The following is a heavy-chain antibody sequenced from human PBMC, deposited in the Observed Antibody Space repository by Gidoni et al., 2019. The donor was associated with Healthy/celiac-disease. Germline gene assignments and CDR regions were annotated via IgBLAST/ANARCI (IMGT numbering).Heavy chain of an antibody. CDR3: AKVEGGGAYDSSGYAGQSFDY. V-gene: IGHV3-23*01. D-gene: IGHD3-22*01. Sequence: EVQLLESGGGLVQPGGSLRLSCAASGFPFRSYSISWVRQAPGKGLEGVSAISGSGGSTYYADSVKGRFTISRDNSKNTLYLQMNSLRAEDTAVYYCAKVEGGGAYDSSGYAGQSFDYWGQGTLVTVSS. CDR1: GFPFRSYS. CDR2: ISGSGGST. J-gene: IGHJ4*02.